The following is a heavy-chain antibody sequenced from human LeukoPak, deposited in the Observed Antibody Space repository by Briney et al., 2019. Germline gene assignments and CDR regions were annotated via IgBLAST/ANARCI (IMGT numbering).Heavy chain of an antibody. Sequence: SETLSLTCTVSGGSISSYYWSWIRQPPGKGLEWIGYIYYSGSTNYNPSLKSRVTISVDTSKNQFSLKLSSVTAADTAVYYCASHPAETSSDWYYYWGQGTLVTVSS. CDR1: GGSISSYY. V-gene: IGHV4-59*01. CDR3: ASHPAETSSDWYYY. D-gene: IGHD6-19*01. J-gene: IGHJ4*02. CDR2: IYYSGST.